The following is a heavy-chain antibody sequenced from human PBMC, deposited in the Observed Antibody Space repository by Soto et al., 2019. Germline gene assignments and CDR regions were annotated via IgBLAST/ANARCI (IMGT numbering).Heavy chain of an antibody. CDR2: IYYSGST. Sequence: PSETLSLTCTVSGGSISSSSYYWDWIRQPPGKGLEWIGSIYYSGSTYYNPSPKSRVTISVDTSKNQFSLKLSSVTATDTAVYYCALYAIMIGWFDPWGQGTLVTVSS. CDR1: GGSISSSSYY. CDR3: ALYAIMIGWFDP. D-gene: IGHD2-8*01. V-gene: IGHV4-39*01. J-gene: IGHJ5*02.